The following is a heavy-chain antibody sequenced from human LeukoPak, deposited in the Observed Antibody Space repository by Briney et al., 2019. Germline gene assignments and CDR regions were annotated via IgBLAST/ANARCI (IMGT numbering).Heavy chain of an antibody. J-gene: IGHJ6*03. Sequence: SETLSLTCTVSGGSISSYYWSWIRQPAGKGLEWIGRIYTSGRTNYNPSLKSRVTLSVDTSKNQFSLKLSSVTAADTAVYYCARETLYYGSGSGSYYYYYYMDVWGKGTTVTISS. CDR3: ARETLYYGSGSGSYYYYYYMDV. V-gene: IGHV4-4*07. CDR2: IYTSGRT. D-gene: IGHD3-10*01. CDR1: GGSISSYY.